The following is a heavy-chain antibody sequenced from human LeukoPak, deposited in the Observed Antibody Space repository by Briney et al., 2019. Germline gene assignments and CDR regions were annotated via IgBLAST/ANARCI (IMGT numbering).Heavy chain of an antibody. CDR1: GFTFSSYA. V-gene: IGHV3-23*01. Sequence: GGSLRLSCAASGFTFSSYAMSWVRQAPGKGLEWVSSISGSGGSTYYADSVKGRFTISRDNSKNTLSLQMNSLRAEDTAVYYCAKDLCSGGSCYSSYYYGMDVWGQGTTVTVSS. CDR2: ISGSGGST. D-gene: IGHD2-15*01. J-gene: IGHJ6*02. CDR3: AKDLCSGGSCYSSYYYGMDV.